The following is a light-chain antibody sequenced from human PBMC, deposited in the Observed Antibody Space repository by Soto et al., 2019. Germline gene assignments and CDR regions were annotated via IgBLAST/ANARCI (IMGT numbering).Light chain of an antibody. CDR3: QVWDSSSDHPYV. Sequence: SYELTQPPSVSVAPGKTARITWGGNNIGSKSVHWYQQKPGQAPVLVIYYDNDRPSGIPERFSGSNSGNTATLTISRVEAGDEADYYCQVWDSSSDHPYVFGTGTKLTVL. CDR2: YDN. J-gene: IGLJ1*01. V-gene: IGLV3-21*04. CDR1: NIGSKS.